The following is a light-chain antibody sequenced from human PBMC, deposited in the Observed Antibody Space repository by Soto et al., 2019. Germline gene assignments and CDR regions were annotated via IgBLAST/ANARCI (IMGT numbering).Light chain of an antibody. CDR2: EVI. Sequence: QSVLTQPASVSGSPGQSITISCTGTSSDGGSYNYVSWYQQHPGKAPKLMIYEVIYRPSGVSKRFSRYKAGNTASLSIYGLRAEDEADDYCSAYTSTSAVVFGSGTKVTVL. CDR3: SAYTSTSAVV. J-gene: IGLJ1*01. V-gene: IGLV2-14*01. CDR1: SSDGGSYNY.